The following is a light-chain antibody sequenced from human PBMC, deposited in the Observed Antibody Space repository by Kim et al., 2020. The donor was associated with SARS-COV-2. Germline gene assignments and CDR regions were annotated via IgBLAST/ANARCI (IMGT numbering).Light chain of an antibody. J-gene: IGKJ5*01. CDR3: QQCQTAIT. CDR2: RAT. Sequence: SASLGSRVTLSGRASQSVGTHLAWYQPRPGQSPRLLIYRATTRATGIPARFSGSGSGAEFTLTINSLQSEDYAIYYCQQCQTAITFGQGTRLEIK. CDR1: QSVGTH. V-gene: IGKV3D-15*01.